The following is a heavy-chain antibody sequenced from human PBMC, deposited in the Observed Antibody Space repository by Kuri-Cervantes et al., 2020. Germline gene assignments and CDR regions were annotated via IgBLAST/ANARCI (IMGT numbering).Heavy chain of an antibody. CDR1: GGSISSGSYY. Sequence: LRLSCTVSGGSISSGSYYWSWIRQPAGKELEWIRRIYTSWSTNYNPSLKSRVPISVATSKNQFSLKLSSVTAADTAVYYCARGAASEYFQHWGQGTLVTVSS. J-gene: IGHJ1*01. CDR3: ARGAASEYFQH. CDR2: IYTSWST. D-gene: IGHD2-15*01. V-gene: IGHV4-61*02.